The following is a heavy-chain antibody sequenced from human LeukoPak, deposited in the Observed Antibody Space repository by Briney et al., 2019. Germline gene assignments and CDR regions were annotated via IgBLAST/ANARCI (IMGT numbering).Heavy chain of an antibody. CDR1: GFTFSSYA. J-gene: IGHJ4*02. D-gene: IGHD6-13*01. CDR3: AKDSSIQNRYYYFDY. V-gene: IGHV3-23*01. CDR2: ISGSGGST. Sequence: GGSLRLSCAASGFTFSSYAMSWVRQAPGKGLEWVSAISGSGGSTYYADSVKGRFTISRDNSKNTLYLQMNSLRAEDTAVYYCAKDSSIQNRYYYFDYWGQGTLVTVSS.